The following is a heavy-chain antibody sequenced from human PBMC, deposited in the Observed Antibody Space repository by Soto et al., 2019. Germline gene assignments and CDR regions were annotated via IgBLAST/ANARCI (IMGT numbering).Heavy chain of an antibody. CDR3: ARDLGVYCGFDGYPLDV. J-gene: IGHJ6*03. CDR2: LYNTGST. V-gene: IGHV4-59*01. Sequence: SETLSLTCTVSGASISRYYWSWIRQSPGKGLEWIGYLYNTGSTIYNPSLKSRVTISVDASRNQFSLKMNSVTAADTAVYYCARDLGVYCGFDGYPLDVGGKGTTFTVPS. D-gene: IGHD2-21*02. CDR1: GASISRYY.